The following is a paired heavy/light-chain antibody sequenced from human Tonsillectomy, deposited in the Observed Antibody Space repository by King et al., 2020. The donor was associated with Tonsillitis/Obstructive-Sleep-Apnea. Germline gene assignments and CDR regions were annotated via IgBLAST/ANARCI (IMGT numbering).Light chain of an antibody. CDR1: ALPKKY. CDR2: EDN. Sequence: SYELTQPPSVSVSPGQTARITCSGDALPKKYAYWYQQKSGQAPVLVIYEDNKRPSGIPERFSGSSSGTMATLTISGAQVEDEADYYCYSTDSSGHLVVFGGGTKLTVL. J-gene: IGLJ2*01. CDR3: YSTDSSGHLVV. V-gene: IGLV3-10*01.
Heavy chain of an antibody. V-gene: IGHV1-58*01. D-gene: IGHD6-6*01. J-gene: IGHJ4*02. CDR2: IVVGSGNT. CDR1: GFTFTRSA. Sequence: QMQLVQSGPEVKKPGTSVKVSCKASGFTFTRSALQWVRQARGQRLEWIGWIVVGSGNTYYAQKFQERVTITRDMSTSTAYMELSSLRFEDTAVYYCAALSIAARPDLYYFDYWGQGTLVTVSS. CDR3: AALSIAARPDLYYFDY.